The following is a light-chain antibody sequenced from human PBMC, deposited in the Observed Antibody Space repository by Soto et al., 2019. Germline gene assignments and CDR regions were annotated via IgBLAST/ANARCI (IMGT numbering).Light chain of an antibody. Sequence: QSVLTQPPSVSAAPGQKVTISCSGSSSNIGNNYVSWYQQLPGTAPKLLIYDNNKRPSGIPDRFSGSKSDTSATLGITGHQTGDEADYYCGTWDSSLIAAVFGGGTKLTVL. CDR1: SSNIGNNY. J-gene: IGLJ2*01. CDR3: GTWDSSLIAAV. V-gene: IGLV1-51*01. CDR2: DNN.